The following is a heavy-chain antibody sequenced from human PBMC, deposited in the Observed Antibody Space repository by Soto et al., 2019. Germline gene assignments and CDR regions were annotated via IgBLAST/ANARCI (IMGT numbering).Heavy chain of an antibody. CDR1: GYTFTSYG. D-gene: IGHD5-18*01. V-gene: IGHV1-18*01. CDR3: ARSGYSYGYGSTFDY. J-gene: IGHJ4*02. Sequence: QVQLVQSGAEVKKPGASVKVSCKASGYTFTSYGISWVRQAPGQGLEWMGWISAYNGNTNYAQKLQGRVTMTTDTAXXTAYMELRSLRSDDTAVYYCARSGYSYGYGSTFDYWGQGTLVTVSS. CDR2: ISAYNGNT.